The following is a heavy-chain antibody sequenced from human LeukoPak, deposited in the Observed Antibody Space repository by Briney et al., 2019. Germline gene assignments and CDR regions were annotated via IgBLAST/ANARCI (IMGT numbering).Heavy chain of an antibody. CDR3: AHRRSDMATVSFDS. Sequence: ESGPTLLNPTQTLTLTCTFSGFSLTTSGVGVGWIRQPPGKALEWLSFINGIDEKRYTPSLKSRLTITKDTSKNQVVLTMTVMDPVDTATYYCAHRRSDMATVSFDSWGQGTLVTVSS. D-gene: IGHD5-24*01. CDR2: INGIDEK. J-gene: IGHJ4*02. CDR1: GFSLTTSGVG. V-gene: IGHV2-5*01.